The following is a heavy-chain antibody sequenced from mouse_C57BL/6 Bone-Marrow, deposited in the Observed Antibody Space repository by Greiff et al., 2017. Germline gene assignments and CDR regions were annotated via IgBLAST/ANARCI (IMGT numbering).Heavy chain of an antibody. Sequence: QVQLQQPGAELVKPGASVRLSCKASGYTFTSYWRHWVKQRPGQGLDGIGMIHPNSGSTNYNEQFKNKATLTVDKSSSTAYMQLSSLTSEDSAVYYCARGYYGPAWFAYWGQGALVTVSA. J-gene: IGHJ3*01. V-gene: IGHV1-64*01. CDR3: ARGYYGPAWFAY. D-gene: IGHD1-1*01. CDR1: GYTFTSYW. CDR2: IHPNSGST.